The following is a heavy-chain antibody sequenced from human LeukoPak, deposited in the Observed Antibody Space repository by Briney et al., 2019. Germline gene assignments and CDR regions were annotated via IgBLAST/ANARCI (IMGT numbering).Heavy chain of an antibody. Sequence: GGSLRLSCAASGFTFSGYSMNWVRQAPGKGLEWVSSISSSSYIYYAGSVKGRFTISRDNAKNSLYLQMDSLRPEDTAVYYCARSYCSASSCYYYYYSGLDVWGQGTTVTDSS. CDR3: ARSYCSASSCYYYYYSGLDV. CDR1: GFTFSGYS. J-gene: IGHJ6*02. D-gene: IGHD2-2*01. CDR2: ISSSSYI. V-gene: IGHV3-21*01.